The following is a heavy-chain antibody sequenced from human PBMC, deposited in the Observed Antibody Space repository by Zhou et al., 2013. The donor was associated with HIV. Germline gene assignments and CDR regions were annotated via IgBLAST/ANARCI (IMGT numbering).Heavy chain of an antibody. J-gene: IGHJ6*03. D-gene: IGHD6-19*01. CDR3: ARDIKSSARDSYYYMDV. Sequence: QVQLVQSGAEVKKPGASVKVSCKASGYTFTSYGVGWVRQAPGQGLEWMGWISAYNGNTNFAPKLQDRVSMTTDTSTSTAYMELRSLRSDDTAVYYCARDIKSSARDSYYYMDVWGEGTTVTVSS. CDR2: ISAYNGNT. CDR1: GYTFTSYG. V-gene: IGHV1-18*01.